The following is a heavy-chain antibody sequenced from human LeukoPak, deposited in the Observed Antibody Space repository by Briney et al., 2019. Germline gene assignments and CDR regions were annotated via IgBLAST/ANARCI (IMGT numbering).Heavy chain of an antibody. J-gene: IGHJ4*02. V-gene: IGHV3-30-3*01. Sequence: GGSLRLSCAASGFTFSSYAMHWVRQAPGKGLEWVAVISYDGSNKYYADSVKGRFTTSRDNSKNTLYLQMNSLKAEDTAVYYCARDLGYWGQGTLVTVSS. CDR3: ARDLGY. CDR1: GFTFSSYA. CDR2: ISYDGSNK.